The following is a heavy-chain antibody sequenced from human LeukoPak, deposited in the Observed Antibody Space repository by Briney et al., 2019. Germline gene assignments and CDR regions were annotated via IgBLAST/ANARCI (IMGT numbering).Heavy chain of an antibody. J-gene: IGHJ4*02. Sequence: GASVKVSCKASGYTFTGYYMHWVRQAPGQGLEWLGWINPNSGVTNYAQKFQGRITMTRDTSITTVYMELSSLTSDDTAVYYCGSGQWLVGVFYWGQGTLVTVSS. V-gene: IGHV1-2*02. CDR1: GYTFTGYY. CDR3: GSGQWLVGVFY. CDR2: INPNSGVT. D-gene: IGHD6-19*01.